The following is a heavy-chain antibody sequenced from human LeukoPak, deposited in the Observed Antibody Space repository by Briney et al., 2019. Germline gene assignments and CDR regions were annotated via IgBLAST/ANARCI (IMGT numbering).Heavy chain of an antibody. CDR3: ARDGRKKDTAIY. CDR2: IYYSGST. Sequence: PSQTLSLTCTVSGGSISSGDYYWSWIRQPPGKGLELIGYIYYSGSTYYNPSLKSRVTISVDTSKNQFSLKLSSVTAADTAVYYCARDGRKKDTAIYWGQGTLVTVSS. D-gene: IGHD5-18*01. V-gene: IGHV4-30-4*01. J-gene: IGHJ4*02. CDR1: GGSISSGDYY.